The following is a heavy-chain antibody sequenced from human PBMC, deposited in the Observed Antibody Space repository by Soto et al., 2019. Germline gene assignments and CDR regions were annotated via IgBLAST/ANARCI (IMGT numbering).Heavy chain of an antibody. CDR2: ISAYNGNT. CDR3: ARDYYDSSGYYYPTPFFDY. D-gene: IGHD3-22*01. Sequence: ASVKVSCKASGYTFTSYGISWVRQAPGQGLEWMGWISAYNGNTNYAQKLQGRVTMTTDTSTSTAYMELRSLRSDDTAVYYCARDYYDSSGYYYPTPFFDYWGQGTLVTVSS. V-gene: IGHV1-18*01. J-gene: IGHJ4*02. CDR1: GYTFTSYG.